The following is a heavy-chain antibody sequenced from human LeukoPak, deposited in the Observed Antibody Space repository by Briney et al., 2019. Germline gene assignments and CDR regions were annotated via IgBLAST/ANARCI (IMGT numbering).Heavy chain of an antibody. CDR3: AKDVSGSIDS. Sequence: GGSLRLSCAASGFIFSDYNMHWVRQVPGKGLEWVSIISGDGGRTSYADSVKGRVTISRDNSKNSLYLQMNSLRTEDTAFYYCAKDVSGSIDSWGQGTLVTISS. D-gene: IGHD5/OR15-5a*01. V-gene: IGHV3-43*02. CDR1: GFIFSDYN. CDR2: ISGDGGRT. J-gene: IGHJ4*02.